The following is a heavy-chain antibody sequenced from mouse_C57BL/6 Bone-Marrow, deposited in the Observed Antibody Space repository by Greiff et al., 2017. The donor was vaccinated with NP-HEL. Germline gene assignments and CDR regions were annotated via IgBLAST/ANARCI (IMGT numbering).Heavy chain of an antibody. J-gene: IGHJ3*01. Sequence: QVQLQQSGPGLVQPSQSLSITCTVSGFSLTSYGVHWVRQSPGKGLEWLGVIWRGGSTDYNAAFMSRLSFTKDNSKSQVFFKMNSLQADDTAIYYCAKNFLYYVGFAYWGQGTLVTVSA. V-gene: IGHV2-5*01. CDR2: IWRGGST. CDR1: GFSLTSYG. D-gene: IGHD1-1*02. CDR3: AKNFLYYVGFAY.